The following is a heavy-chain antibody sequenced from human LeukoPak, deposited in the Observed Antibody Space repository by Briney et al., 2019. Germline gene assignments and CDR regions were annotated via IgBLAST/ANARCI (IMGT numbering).Heavy chain of an antibody. D-gene: IGHD3-22*01. CDR3: ARCYYDGSGFYYYFDY. V-gene: IGHV3-53*01. CDR2: IYSGGNT. Sequence: GGSLSLSCAASGFGLSNYYMSWVRQAPGTGLKWVSVIYSGGNTYYTDSVKGRFTISRDNPKNTVFLQMGSLRGEDTAVYYCARCYYDGSGFYYYFDYWGQGILVTVSS. J-gene: IGHJ4*02. CDR1: GFGLSNYY.